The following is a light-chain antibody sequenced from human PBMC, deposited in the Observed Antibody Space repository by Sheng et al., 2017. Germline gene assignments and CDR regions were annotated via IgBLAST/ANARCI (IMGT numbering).Light chain of an antibody. CDR3: QQYGRSPT. CDR1: QRVTSN. Sequence: EGVLTQSPAILSLSPGERATLSCGASQRVTSNVNWYQQKPGQVPRLLIYDASNRATGIPARFSGSGSGTDFTLTISSLEPEDFAVYYCQQYGRSPTFGQGTRLEIK. V-gene: IGKV3D-11*03. CDR2: DAS. J-gene: IGKJ5*01.